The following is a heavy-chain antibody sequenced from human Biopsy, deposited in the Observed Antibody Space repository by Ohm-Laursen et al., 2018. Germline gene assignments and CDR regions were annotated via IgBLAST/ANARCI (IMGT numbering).Heavy chain of an antibody. J-gene: IGHJ4*02. V-gene: IGHV4-59*01. Sequence: TLSLTCTVSRDSISNYYWTWIRQSPGQGLEWIGYIYYTESTNYNPSVKSRVTISVDTSKNQFSLKLNSVTAADTAVYFCARDSRGGHLNTTLITGKNLDSWGQGILVTVSS. CDR1: RDSISNYY. CDR3: ARDSRGGHLNTTLITGKNLDS. D-gene: IGHD3-16*01. CDR2: IYYTEST.